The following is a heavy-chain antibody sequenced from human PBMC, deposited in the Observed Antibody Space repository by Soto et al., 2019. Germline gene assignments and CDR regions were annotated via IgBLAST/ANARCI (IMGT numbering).Heavy chain of an antibody. J-gene: IGHJ6*02. Sequence: QVQLQQWGAGLLKPSETLSLTCAVYVGSFSGYYWSWIRQPPGKGLEWIGEINHSGSTNYNPSIKSRVTISVDTYKNQFSLKLSSVTAADTAVYYCARLFLSSTISSTYGMDVWVQGTTVTVS. V-gene: IGHV4-34*01. CDR1: VGSFSGYY. CDR3: ARLFLSSTISSTYGMDV. CDR2: INHSGST. D-gene: IGHD3-3*01.